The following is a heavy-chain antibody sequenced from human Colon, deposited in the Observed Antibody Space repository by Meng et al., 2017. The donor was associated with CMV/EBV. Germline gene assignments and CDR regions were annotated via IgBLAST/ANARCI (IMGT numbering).Heavy chain of an antibody. CDR2: IYHSGTT. V-gene: IGHV4-38-2*01. J-gene: IGHJ4*02. CDR3: ARIPGGY. Sequence: SETLSLTCAVSNSPIGSGFFWGWIRQSPGKGLEWIGHIYHSGTTSYNPSLKSRITMSTDTSKNQFSLQMMSVTAADTAVYYCARIPGGYWGQGTLVTVSS. D-gene: IGHD2-15*01. CDR1: NSPIGSGFF.